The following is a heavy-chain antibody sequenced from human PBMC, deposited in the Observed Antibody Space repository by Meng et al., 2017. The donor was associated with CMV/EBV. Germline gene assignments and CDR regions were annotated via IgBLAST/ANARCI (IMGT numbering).Heavy chain of an antibody. Sequence: QFRLVTSGAGGKKPGSPVKVSCKASGGTFSSYAISWVRQAPGQGLEWMGGTIPIFGTANYAQKFQGRVTITADESTSTAYMELSSLRSEDTAVYYCATMPRDGYNYIDYWGQGTLVTVSS. J-gene: IGHJ4*02. CDR1: GGTFSSYA. CDR2: TIPIFGTA. CDR3: ATMPRDGYNYIDY. D-gene: IGHD5-24*01. V-gene: IGHV1-69*12.